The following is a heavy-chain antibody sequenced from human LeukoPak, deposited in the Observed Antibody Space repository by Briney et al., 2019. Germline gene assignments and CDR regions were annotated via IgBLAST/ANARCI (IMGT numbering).Heavy chain of an antibody. Sequence: PSETLSLTCTVPGGSINSANYYWGWIRQPPGKGLEWIGSIYYSGSAYYSSSLKSRVTILVDTSKNQFSLKLSSVTAADTAVYYCARDSVGGTGHDAFDIWGQGTMATVSS. J-gene: IGHJ3*02. D-gene: IGHD1-26*01. V-gene: IGHV4-39*07. CDR3: ARDSVGGTGHDAFDI. CDR1: GGSINSANYY. CDR2: IYYSGSA.